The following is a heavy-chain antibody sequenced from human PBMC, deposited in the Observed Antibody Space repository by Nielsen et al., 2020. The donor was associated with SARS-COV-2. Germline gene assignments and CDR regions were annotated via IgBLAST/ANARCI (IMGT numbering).Heavy chain of an antibody. V-gene: IGHV3-23*01. CDR2: ISGSGGST. CDR3: AKNLLRYFDWLAEVFDY. Sequence: EGSLRLSCAASGFTFSSYAMSWVRQAPGKGLEWVSAISGSGGSTYYANSVKGRFTISRDNSKNTLYLQMNSLRAEDTAVYYCAKNLLRYFDWLAEVFDYWGQGTLVTVSS. CDR1: GFTFSSYA. D-gene: IGHD3-9*01. J-gene: IGHJ4*02.